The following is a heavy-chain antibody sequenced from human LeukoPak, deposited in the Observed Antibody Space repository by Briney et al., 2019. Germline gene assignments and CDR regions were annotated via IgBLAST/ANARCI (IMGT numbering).Heavy chain of an antibody. D-gene: IGHD2-15*01. V-gene: IGHV4-59*01. CDR1: GGSISSYY. Sequence: SETLSLTCTVSGGSISSYYWSWIRQPPGKGLEWIGYINYSGSTKYNPSLKSRVTMSVDTSKNQFSLKLSSVTAADTAVYYCARDGYCSGANCYRDWFDPWGQGTLVTVSS. CDR3: ARDGYCSGANCYRDWFDP. J-gene: IGHJ5*02. CDR2: INYSGST.